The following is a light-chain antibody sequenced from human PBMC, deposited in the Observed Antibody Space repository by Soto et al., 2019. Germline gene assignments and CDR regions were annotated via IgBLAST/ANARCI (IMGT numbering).Light chain of an antibody. CDR3: HQLHSYPPT. V-gene: IGKV1-9*01. CDR2: AAS. J-gene: IGKJ4*01. CDR1: QGISSY. Sequence: DIQLTQSPSFLSASVGDRVTITCRASQGISSYLAWYQQKPGKAPKLLIYAASTLQGGVPSRFSVSGSGKEFTLPISSLQPEDFATYYGHQLHSYPPTFGGGTKVDIK.